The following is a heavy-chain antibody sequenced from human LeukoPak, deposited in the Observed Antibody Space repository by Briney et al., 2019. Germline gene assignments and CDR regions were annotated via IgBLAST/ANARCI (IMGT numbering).Heavy chain of an antibody. D-gene: IGHD3-3*01. CDR3: ARARLFWSGYSYYFDY. J-gene: IGHJ4*02. V-gene: IGHV4-59*01. CDR1: GGSISSYY. CDR2: IYYSGST. Sequence: SETLSLTCTVSGGSISSYYWSWIRQPPGKGLEWIGYIYYSGSTNYNPSLKSRVTISVDTSKNQFSLKLSSVTAADTAVYYCARARLFWSGYSYYFDYWGQGTLVTVSS.